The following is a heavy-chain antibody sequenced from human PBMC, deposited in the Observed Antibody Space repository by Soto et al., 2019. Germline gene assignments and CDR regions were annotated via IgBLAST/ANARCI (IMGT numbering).Heavy chain of an antibody. CDR1: GDSITSTNW. D-gene: IGHD3-10*01. V-gene: IGHV4-4*02. Sequence: QVQLQESGPGLVKPSGTLSLTCAVSGDSITSTNWWTWVRQPPGKGLEWIGEIYHSRSTNYNPSVKSRVTISVDKSKSQFSLRLTSATAADTAVYYCARAPDFSAAGSDYIDYWGQGALVTVSS. J-gene: IGHJ4*02. CDR3: ARAPDFSAAGSDYIDY. CDR2: IYHSRST.